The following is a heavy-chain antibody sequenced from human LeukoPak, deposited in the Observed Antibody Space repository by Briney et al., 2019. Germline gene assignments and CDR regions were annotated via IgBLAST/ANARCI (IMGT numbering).Heavy chain of an antibody. CDR2: ISSRSSYI. CDR3: ARNPWFGEGIDAFDI. Sequence: GGSLRLSCAASGFTFSSYTMKWVRQAPGKGLEWVSSISSRSSYIYYADSVKGRFTISRDNAESSLYLQMNSLRAEDTAVYYCARNPWFGEGIDAFDIWGQGTMVTVSS. D-gene: IGHD3-10*01. J-gene: IGHJ3*02. CDR1: GFTFSSYT. V-gene: IGHV3-21*01.